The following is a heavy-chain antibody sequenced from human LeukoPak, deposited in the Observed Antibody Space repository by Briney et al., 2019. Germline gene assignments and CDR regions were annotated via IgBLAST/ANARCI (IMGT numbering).Heavy chain of an antibody. Sequence: PGGSLRLSCAASGFTFTNAWMDCVRQAPGKGLEWVGRIKSRPDGATTDFAAPVKGRFTISRDDSTNTLYLHMNSLKTEDTAVYYCITVYDSVANWGRGTLVTVSS. CDR1: GFTFTNAW. CDR2: IKSRPDGATT. V-gene: IGHV3-15*01. CDR3: ITVYDSVAN. J-gene: IGHJ4*02. D-gene: IGHD5-12*01.